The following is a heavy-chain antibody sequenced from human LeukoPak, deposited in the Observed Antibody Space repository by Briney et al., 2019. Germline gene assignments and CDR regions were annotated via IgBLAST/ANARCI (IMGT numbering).Heavy chain of an antibody. Sequence: GESLKISCQGSGYSFTTYWIGWVRQMPGKGLEWMGIIYPGDSDTKYSPSFQGQVTISADKSISTAYLQWRSLKASDTAMYYCARTYYYDSSGSITFDYWGQGTLVTVSS. CDR3: ARTYYYDSSGSITFDY. CDR2: IYPGDSDT. V-gene: IGHV5-51*01. J-gene: IGHJ4*02. CDR1: GYSFTTYW. D-gene: IGHD3-22*01.